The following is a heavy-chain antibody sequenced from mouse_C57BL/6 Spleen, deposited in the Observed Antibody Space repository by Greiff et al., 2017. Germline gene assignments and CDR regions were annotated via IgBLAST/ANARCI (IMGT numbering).Heavy chain of an antibody. Sequence: VQLKESGPGLVAPSQSLSITCTVSGFSLTSYGVHWVRQPPGKGLEWLVVIWSDGSTTYNSALKSRLSISKDNSKGQVFLKMNSLQTDDTAMYYCARHDYYGSSFAMDYWGQGTSVTVSS. CDR3: ARHDYYGSSFAMDY. J-gene: IGHJ4*01. CDR2: IWSDGST. D-gene: IGHD1-1*01. V-gene: IGHV2-6-1*01. CDR1: GFSLTSYG.